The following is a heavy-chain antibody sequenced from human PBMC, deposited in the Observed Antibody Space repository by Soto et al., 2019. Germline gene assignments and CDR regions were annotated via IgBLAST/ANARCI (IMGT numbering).Heavy chain of an antibody. CDR2: ISGSGGST. J-gene: IGHJ4*02. D-gene: IGHD6-19*01. Sequence: EVQLLESGGGLVQPGGSLRLSCAASGFTFSSYAMSWVRQAPGKGLEWVSAISGSGGSTYYADSVKGRFTISRDNSKNPPYLQMNSLRAEDRVVYYCAKVIGYSSGWYDYWGQGTLVTVSS. CDR1: GFTFSSYA. V-gene: IGHV3-23*01. CDR3: AKVIGYSSGWYDY.